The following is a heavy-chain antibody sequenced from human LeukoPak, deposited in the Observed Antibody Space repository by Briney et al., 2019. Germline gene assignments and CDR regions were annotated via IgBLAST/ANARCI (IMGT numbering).Heavy chain of an antibody. J-gene: IGHJ4*02. CDR2: IWYDGSNK. CDR1: GFTFTTYG. Sequence: PGGSLRLACAASGFTFTTYGIHWVRQAPGKGLEWVAIIWYDGSNKYYADSVKGRFTISRDNSKNTLYLQMNSLRAEDTAVYYCATHTMYQPLYWGQGTLVTVSS. D-gene: IGHD2-2*01. CDR3: ATHTMYQPLY. V-gene: IGHV3-33*01.